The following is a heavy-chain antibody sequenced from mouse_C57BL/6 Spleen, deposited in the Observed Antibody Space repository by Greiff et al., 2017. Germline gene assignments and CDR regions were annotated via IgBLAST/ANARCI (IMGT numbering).Heavy chain of an antibody. J-gene: IGHJ2*01. V-gene: IGHV14-1*01. CDR2: IDPEDGDT. CDR1: GFNIKDYY. Sequence: VQLQQSGAELVRPGASVKLSCTASGFNIKDYYMHWVKQRPEQGLEWIGRIDPEDGDTEYAPKFQGKDTMTADTSSNTAYLQLSSLTSEDTAVYYCTTDYYGSTDYWGQGTTLTVSS. CDR3: TTDYYGSTDY. D-gene: IGHD1-1*01.